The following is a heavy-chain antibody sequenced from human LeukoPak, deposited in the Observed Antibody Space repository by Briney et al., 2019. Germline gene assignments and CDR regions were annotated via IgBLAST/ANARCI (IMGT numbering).Heavy chain of an antibody. CDR3: AAGGIYSLLDY. J-gene: IGHJ4*02. CDR1: GDTLSELT. D-gene: IGHD3-10*01. Sequence: ASVKVSCKVSGDTLSELTMHWVRQAPGKGREWMGGFDPSAGEILYAQQCQGRVTMTEDTSTDTAYMELTSLRSEDSGVYFCAAGGIYSLLDYWGQGTLVTVSS. CDR2: FDPSAGEI. V-gene: IGHV1-24*01.